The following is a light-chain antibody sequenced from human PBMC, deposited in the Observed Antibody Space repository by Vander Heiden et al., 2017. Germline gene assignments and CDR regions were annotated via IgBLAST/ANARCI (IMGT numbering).Light chain of an antibody. CDR3: GAWDSSLSVVL. CDR1: SSNIGYNS. CDR2: DNN. J-gene: IGLJ3*02. V-gene: IGLV1-51*01. Sequence: QSVLTQPPSVSAAPGQKVTFPRSGGSSNIGYNSVSWYQQLPGAAPKFLIYDNNKRPSGIPDRFSGSKSGTSATLDITGLQTGDEAGYYCGAWDSSLSVVLFGGGTKLTVL.